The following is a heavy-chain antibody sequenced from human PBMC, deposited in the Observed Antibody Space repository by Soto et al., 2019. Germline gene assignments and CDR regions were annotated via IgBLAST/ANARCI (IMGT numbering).Heavy chain of an antibody. CDR2: TYYRSKWYN. CDR1: GDSVSSNSAA. CDR3: AREVGATKRSLMYYFDY. V-gene: IGHV6-1*01. D-gene: IGHD1-26*01. Sequence: QSQTLSLTCAISGDSVSSNSAAWNWIRQSPSRGLEWLGRTYYRSKWYNDYAVSVKSRITINPDTSKNQFSLQLNSVTPEDTAVYYCAREVGATKRSLMYYFDYWGQGTLVTVSS. J-gene: IGHJ4*02.